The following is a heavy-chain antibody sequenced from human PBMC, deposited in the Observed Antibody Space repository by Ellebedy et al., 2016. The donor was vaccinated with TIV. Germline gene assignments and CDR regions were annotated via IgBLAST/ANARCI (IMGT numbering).Heavy chain of an antibody. D-gene: IGHD1-26*01. J-gene: IGHJ3*02. CDR2: FDPEHGET. V-gene: IGHV1-24*01. CDR3: ATTAWELLGDEAFDI. CDR1: GYTLTELS. Sequence: ASVKVSXKVSGYTLTELSIHWVRQAPGKGLEWMGNFDPEHGETIDTQKFQGRVTMTEDTSTDTAYMELSSLRSEDTAVYYCATTAWELLGDEAFDIWGQGTMVTVSS.